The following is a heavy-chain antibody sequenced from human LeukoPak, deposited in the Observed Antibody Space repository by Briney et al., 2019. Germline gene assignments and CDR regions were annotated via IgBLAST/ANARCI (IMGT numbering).Heavy chain of an antibody. CDR1: GYTFTSYY. CDR3: ARDSGVVLVDY. CDR2: INPSGGST. Sequence: ASVTVSCKASGYTFTSYYMHWVRQAPGQGLEWMGIINPSGGSTIYAQKFQGRVTMTRDTSTSTVYMELSSLRSEDTAVYYCARDSGVVLVDYWGQGTLVTVSS. D-gene: IGHD3-22*01. J-gene: IGHJ4*02. V-gene: IGHV1-46*01.